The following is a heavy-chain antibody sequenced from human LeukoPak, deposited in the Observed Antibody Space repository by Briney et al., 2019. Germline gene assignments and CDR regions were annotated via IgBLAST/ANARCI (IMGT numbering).Heavy chain of an antibody. CDR3: ANNSSDFDAFDI. CDR2: INGDGSGT. V-gene: IGHV3-74*01. J-gene: IGHJ3*02. CDR1: GFTFTDYW. D-gene: IGHD6-19*01. Sequence: PGGSLRLSCAASGFTFTDYWMHWVRQAPGKGLVWVSRINGDGSGTSYADSVKGRFTISRDNSKNTLYLQMNSLRAEDTAVYYCANNSSDFDAFDIWGQGTMVTVSS.